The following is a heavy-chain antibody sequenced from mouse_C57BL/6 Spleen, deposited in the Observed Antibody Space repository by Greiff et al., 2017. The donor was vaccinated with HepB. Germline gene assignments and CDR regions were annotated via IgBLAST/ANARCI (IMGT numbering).Heavy chain of an antibody. CDR2: INPYNGGT. Sequence: EVQLQQSGPVLVKPGASVKMSCKASGYTFTDYYMNWVKQSHGKSLEWIGVINPYNGGTSYNQKFKGKATLTVDKSSSTAYMELNSLTSEDAAVYYCARGNSSGYVSWFADWGQGTRVTVSA. CDR3: ARGNSSGYVSWFAD. D-gene: IGHD3-2*02. CDR1: GYTFTDYY. J-gene: IGHJ3*01. V-gene: IGHV1-19*01.